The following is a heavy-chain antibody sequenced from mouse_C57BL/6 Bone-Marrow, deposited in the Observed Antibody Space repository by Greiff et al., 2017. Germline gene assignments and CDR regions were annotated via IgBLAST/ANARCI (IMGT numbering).Heavy chain of an antibody. Sequence: VQLQQSGAELVRPGASVKLSCKASGYTFTDYYINWVKQRPGQGLEWIARIYPGSGNTYYNEKFKGKATLTAEKSSSTAYMQLSSLTSEDSAVYFGARNQDYYGSSFLYWGQGTLVTVA. CDR3: ARNQDYYGSSFLY. J-gene: IGHJ3*01. V-gene: IGHV1-76*01. CDR1: GYTFTDYY. CDR2: IYPGSGNT. D-gene: IGHD1-1*01.